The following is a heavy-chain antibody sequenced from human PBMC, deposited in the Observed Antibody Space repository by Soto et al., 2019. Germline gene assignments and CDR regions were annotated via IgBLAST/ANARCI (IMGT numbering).Heavy chain of an antibody. CDR1: GFTFSSDG. V-gene: IGHV3-30*18. CDR3: GKNSYYATLTGFDYSHY. D-gene: IGHD3-9*01. Sequence: GRSLRLACIASGFTFSSDGMHWVRQAPGKCLWWVGVMSYDGSNKWYADSVKGRFDVSRDNSKNTLFLEMNSLRAEDTGLYYCGKNSYYATLTGFDYSHYWGQVAPVNVSS. CDR2: MSYDGSNK. J-gene: IGHJ4*02.